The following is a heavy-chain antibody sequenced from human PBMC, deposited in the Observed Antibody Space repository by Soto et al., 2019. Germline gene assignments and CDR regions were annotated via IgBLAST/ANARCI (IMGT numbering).Heavy chain of an antibody. CDR3: AKGDYDSSGYYPYYYYGMDV. CDR2: ISGSGGST. Sequence: LRLSCAASGFTFSSYAMSWVRQAPGKGLEWVSAISGSGGSTYYADPVKGRFTISRDNSKNTLYLQMNSLRAEDTAVYYCAKGDYDSSGYYPYYYYGMDVWGQGTTVTVSS. V-gene: IGHV3-23*01. J-gene: IGHJ6*02. CDR1: GFTFSSYA. D-gene: IGHD3-22*01.